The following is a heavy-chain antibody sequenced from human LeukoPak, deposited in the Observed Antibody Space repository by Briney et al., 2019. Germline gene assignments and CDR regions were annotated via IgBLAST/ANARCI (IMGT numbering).Heavy chain of an antibody. CDR1: GFTFDDYG. J-gene: IGHJ4*02. CDR3: AKDISDSSSSGFDY. D-gene: IGHD6-6*01. V-gene: IGHV3-9*01. Sequence: GRSLRLSCAASGFTFDDYGMHWVRQAPGKGLEWVSGISWNSGSIGYADSVKGRFTISRDNAKNSLYLQMNSLRAEDTALYYCAKDISDSSSSGFDYWGQGTLVTVSS. CDR2: ISWNSGSI.